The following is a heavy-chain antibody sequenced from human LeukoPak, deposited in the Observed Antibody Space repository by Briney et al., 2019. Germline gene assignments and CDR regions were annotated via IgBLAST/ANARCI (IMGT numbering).Heavy chain of an antibody. CDR3: ASQRIVGAFDY. CDR1: GGSISIYY. CDR2: IYYSGST. J-gene: IGHJ4*02. D-gene: IGHD1-26*01. Sequence: PSETLSLTCTVSGGSISIYYWSWIRQPPGKGLEWIGYIYYSGSTNYNPSLKSRVTISVDTSKNQFSLKLSSVTAADTAVYYCASQRIVGAFDYWGQGTLVTVSS. V-gene: IGHV4-59*01.